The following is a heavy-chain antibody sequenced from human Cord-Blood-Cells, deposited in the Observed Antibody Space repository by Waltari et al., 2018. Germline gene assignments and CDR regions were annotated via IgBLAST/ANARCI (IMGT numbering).Heavy chain of an antibody. CDR3: ARESGYYFDY. J-gene: IGHJ4*02. V-gene: IGHV1-2*02. CDR2: INPNSGGT. CDR1: GYTLTGSY. Sequence: QVQLVQSGAAVKQPGASLKVSCRASGYTLTGSYMNWVRQAPGQGLEWMGWINPNSGGTNYAQKFQGRVTMTRDTSISTAYMELSRLRSDDTAVYYCARESGYYFDYWGQGTLVTVSS. D-gene: IGHD3-3*01.